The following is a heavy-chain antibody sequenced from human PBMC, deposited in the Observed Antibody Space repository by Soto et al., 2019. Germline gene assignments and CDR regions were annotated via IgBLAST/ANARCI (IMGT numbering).Heavy chain of an antibody. V-gene: IGHV1-69*06. Sequence: QMQLVQSGTEVKKSGSSVKVSCKASGGTSSNFVITWVRQVPGQGLEWLGGILPMFGAVKYAQKFQDRLTITADRSTKTAAMELGSLRPEDTAVYYCARPKRSGYDRGDSYYHTMDVWGHGTTVPVS. D-gene: IGHD3-3*01. CDR2: ILPMFGAV. CDR3: ARPKRSGYDRGDSYYHTMDV. CDR1: GGTSSNFV. J-gene: IGHJ6*02.